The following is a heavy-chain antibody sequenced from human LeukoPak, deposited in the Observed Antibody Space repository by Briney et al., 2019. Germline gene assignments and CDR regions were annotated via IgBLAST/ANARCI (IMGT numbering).Heavy chain of an antibody. CDR1: GFAFNTYA. Sequence: PGGSLRLSCITSGFAFNTYAMHWVRQAPGKGLEWFSYISPASNTIYYADSVKGRFTISRDNSRNTLYLQMNSLRAEDTAFYYCARGYGSSSRFPFDYWGQGTLVTVSS. J-gene: IGHJ4*02. CDR2: ISPASNTI. V-gene: IGHV3-48*01. CDR3: ARGYGSSSRFPFDY. D-gene: IGHD6-6*01.